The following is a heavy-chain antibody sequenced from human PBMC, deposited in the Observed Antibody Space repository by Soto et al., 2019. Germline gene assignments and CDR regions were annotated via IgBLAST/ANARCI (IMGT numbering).Heavy chain of an antibody. J-gene: IGHJ2*01. V-gene: IGHV4-61*01. CDR3: ARDRGEYTSSWFWYFSH. D-gene: IGHD6-13*01. CDR2: VYYSGTI. Sequence: SETLSLTCSVSGGSVSNKTYYWSWIRQPPGKRLEWIGYVYYSGTINYNPSLKSRITMSMDTSKNQISLHLRSVTAADTAIYYCARDRGEYTSSWFWYFSHWGHGTLVTVSS. CDR1: GGSVSNKTYY.